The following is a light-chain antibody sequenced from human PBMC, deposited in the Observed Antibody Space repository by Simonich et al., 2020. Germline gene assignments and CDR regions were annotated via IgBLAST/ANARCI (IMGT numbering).Light chain of an antibody. J-gene: IGKJ3*01. CDR2: DAS. CDR1: QSVSSSY. Sequence: EIVLTQSPGTLSLSPGERATPSCRASQSVSSSYLAWYQQKPGQAPRLLIYDASNRATGIPARSSGSGSGTDFTLTISSLEPEDFAVYYCQQRSNWPPIFTFGPGTKVDIK. V-gene: IGKV3-11*01. CDR3: QQRSNWPPIFT.